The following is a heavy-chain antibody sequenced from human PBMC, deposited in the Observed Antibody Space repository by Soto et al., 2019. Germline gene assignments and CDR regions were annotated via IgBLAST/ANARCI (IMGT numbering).Heavy chain of an antibody. Sequence: GGSLRLSCAASGFTFSSYGMHWVRQAPGKGLEWVSTITCTGSNKYYPDSVKGRFTISRDNSKNTLYLQMNSLRAEDTAVYYCAKDRGSGYDSKDHDAFDIWGQGTMVTVSS. CDR3: AKDRGSGYDSKDHDAFDI. CDR1: GFTFSSYG. D-gene: IGHD5-12*01. J-gene: IGHJ3*02. V-gene: IGHV3-30*18. CDR2: ITCTGSNK.